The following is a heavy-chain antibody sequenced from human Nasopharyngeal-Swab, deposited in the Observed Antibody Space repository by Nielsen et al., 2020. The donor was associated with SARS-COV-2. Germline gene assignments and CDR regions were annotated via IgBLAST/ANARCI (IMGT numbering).Heavy chain of an antibody. D-gene: IGHD1-1*01. CDR2: INGDSSAK. CDR3: VRDGYTTGRNDAFDI. J-gene: IGHJ3*02. CDR1: AFTFRSRS. V-gene: IGHV3-48*01. Sequence: GDSLKISCVASAFTFRSRSMNWVLQAPGKGLEWVSYINGDSSAKYYVDSVKGRFTISRDNAKNSLYLQMNSLRVEDTAVYYCVRDGYTTGRNDAFDIWGQGTMVTVSS.